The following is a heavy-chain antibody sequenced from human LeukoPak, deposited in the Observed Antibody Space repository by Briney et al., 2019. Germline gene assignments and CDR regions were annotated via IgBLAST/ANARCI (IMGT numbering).Heavy chain of an antibody. V-gene: IGHV3-30*03. Sequence: GGSLRLSCAASGFTFSSYGMHWVRQAPGKGLEWVAVISYDGSNKYYADSVKGRFTISRDNSKNTLYLQMNSLRAEDTAVYYCAREEGDGYYGGYFDYWGQGTLVTVSS. D-gene: IGHD3-22*01. J-gene: IGHJ4*02. CDR3: AREEGDGYYGGYFDY. CDR2: ISYDGSNK. CDR1: GFTFSSYG.